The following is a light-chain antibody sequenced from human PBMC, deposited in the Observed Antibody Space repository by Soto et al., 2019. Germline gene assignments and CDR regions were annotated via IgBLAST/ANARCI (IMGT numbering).Light chain of an antibody. Sequence: QSALTQPRSVSGSPGQSVTISCTGTSSDVGAYNYVSWYQQHPGEAPKFMIYDVSKRPSGVPDRFSGSKSGNTASLTISGLQAEDEADYYCCSYAGTYSYVFGTGTKLTVL. J-gene: IGLJ1*01. V-gene: IGLV2-11*01. CDR3: CSYAGTYSYV. CDR1: SSDVGAYNY. CDR2: DVS.